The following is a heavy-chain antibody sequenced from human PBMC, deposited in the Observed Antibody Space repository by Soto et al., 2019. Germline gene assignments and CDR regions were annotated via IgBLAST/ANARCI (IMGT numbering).Heavy chain of an antibody. V-gene: IGHV3-7*04. J-gene: IGHJ4*02. CDR1: GFNFSNNW. CDR3: ARGAPSYYASSGYCNY. D-gene: IGHD3-22*01. Sequence: GGSLRLSCAASGFNFSNNWMNWVRQAPGKGLEWVANIKQDEGEEYYVDSVKGRFTISRDNAKNSLLLQMNSLRAEDTAVYYCARGAPSYYASSGYCNYWGQGTLVTVSS. CDR2: IKQDEGEE.